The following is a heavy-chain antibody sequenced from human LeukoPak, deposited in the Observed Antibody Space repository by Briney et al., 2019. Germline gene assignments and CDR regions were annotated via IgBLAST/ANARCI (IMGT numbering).Heavy chain of an antibody. V-gene: IGHV4-59*01. D-gene: IGHD5-18*01. CDR1: GGSISSYY. J-gene: IGHJ5*02. CDR3: ARVLWGYGVWFDP. Sequence: SETLSLTCTVSGGSISSYYWSWIRQPPGKGLEWIGYIYYSGSTNYNPSLKSRVTISVDTSKNQFSLKLSSVTAADTAVYYCARVLWGYGVWFDPWGQGTLVTVSS. CDR2: IYYSGST.